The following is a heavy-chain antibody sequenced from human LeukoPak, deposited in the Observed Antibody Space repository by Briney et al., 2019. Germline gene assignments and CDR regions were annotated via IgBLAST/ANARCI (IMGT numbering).Heavy chain of an antibody. Sequence: PSETLSLTCTVSGGSISSYYWSWIRQPAGKGLEWIGRIYTSGSTYYNPSLKSRVTISVDTSKNQFSLKLSSVTAADTAVYYCARHVRSPGALYYMDVWGKGTTVTASS. D-gene: IGHD3-10*02. J-gene: IGHJ6*03. CDR1: GGSISSYY. V-gene: IGHV4-4*07. CDR3: ARHVRSPGALYYMDV. CDR2: IYTSGST.